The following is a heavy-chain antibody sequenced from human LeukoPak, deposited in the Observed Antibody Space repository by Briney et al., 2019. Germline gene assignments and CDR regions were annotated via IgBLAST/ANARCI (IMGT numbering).Heavy chain of an antibody. CDR3: ARDFGQWQLNGGYYFDY. J-gene: IGHJ4*02. Sequence: PGGSLRLSCTTSGFTFGDYGMSWVRQAPGKGLEWVSYISSSGSTIYYADSVKGRFTVSRDHAKNSLYLQMNSLRAEDTAVYYCARDFGQWQLNGGYYFDYWGQGTLVTVSS. CDR2: ISSSGSTI. CDR1: GFTFGDYG. D-gene: IGHD1-26*01. V-gene: IGHV3-48*03.